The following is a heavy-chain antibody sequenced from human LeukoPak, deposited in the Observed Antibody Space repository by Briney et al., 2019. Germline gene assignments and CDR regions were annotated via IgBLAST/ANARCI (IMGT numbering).Heavy chain of an antibody. Sequence: PSETLSLTCTVSGYSISSGYYWGWIRQPPGKGLEWIGYIDYSGSTYYRSSLKSRITISVDTSKNQFSLRLSSVTAADTAVYYCARSDRVATDSVDYLDYWGQGTLVTVSS. CDR2: IDYSGST. CDR1: GYSISSGYY. J-gene: IGHJ4*02. D-gene: IGHD5-12*01. V-gene: IGHV4-38-2*02. CDR3: ARSDRVATDSVDYLDY.